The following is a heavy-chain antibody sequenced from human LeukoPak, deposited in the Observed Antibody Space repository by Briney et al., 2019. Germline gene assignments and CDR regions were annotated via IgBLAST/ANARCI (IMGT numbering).Heavy chain of an antibody. Sequence: GASVKVSCKASGCTFTSYDINWVRQATGQGLEWMGWMNPNSGNTGYAQKFQGRVTMTRNTSISTAYMELSSLRSEDTAVYYCARNQVPGDYYDSSGYYYDYWGQGTLVTVSS. D-gene: IGHD3-22*01. CDR1: GCTFTSYD. CDR2: MNPNSGNT. V-gene: IGHV1-8*01. J-gene: IGHJ4*02. CDR3: ARNQVPGDYYDSSGYYYDY.